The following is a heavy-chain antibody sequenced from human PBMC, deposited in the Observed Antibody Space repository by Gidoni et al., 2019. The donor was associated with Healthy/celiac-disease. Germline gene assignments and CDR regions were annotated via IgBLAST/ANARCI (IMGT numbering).Heavy chain of an antibody. J-gene: IGHJ4*02. Sequence: VQLVQSGAEVKKPGASVKLSCQASGYTFTGYYMHWVRQAPGQGLEWMGWINPNRGGTNDAQKVQGRVTMTRDTSSSTAYMELSRRRSDDTAGYYCARAGIGRELDYWGQGTLVTVSS. V-gene: IGHV1-2*02. D-gene: IGHD1-26*01. CDR3: ARAGIGRELDY. CDR1: GYTFTGYY. CDR2: INPNRGGT.